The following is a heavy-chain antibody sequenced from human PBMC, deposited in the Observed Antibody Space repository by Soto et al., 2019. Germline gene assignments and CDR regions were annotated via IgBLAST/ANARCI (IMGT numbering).Heavy chain of an antibody. CDR2: IIPIFGTA. J-gene: IGHJ6*02. D-gene: IGHD2-2*01. CDR3: ARGGDIVVVTAAKENYYGMDV. V-gene: IGHV1-69*06. Sequence: SVKVSCKASGCTFSSYAISWVQQAPGQGLEWMGGIIPIFGTANYAQKFQGRVTITADKSTSTAYMELSSLRSEDTAVYYCARGGDIVVVTAAKENYYGMDVWGQGTTVTVSS. CDR1: GCTFSSYA.